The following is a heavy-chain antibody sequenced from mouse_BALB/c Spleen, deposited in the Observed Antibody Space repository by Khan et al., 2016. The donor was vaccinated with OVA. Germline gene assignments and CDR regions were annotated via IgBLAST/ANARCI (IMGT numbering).Heavy chain of an antibody. CDR2: IDPSTGYT. J-gene: IGHJ3*01. V-gene: IGHV1-7*01. D-gene: IGHD2-1*01. CDR3: TRRGLYGIFAY. Sequence: VKLQESGAELAKPGASVKMSCKASGYTFTTYWMHWVKQRPGQGLEWIGYIDPSTGYTDYNQKFKDKASLTTDKSSSTAYMQLSSLTSEDSAVYYGTRRGLYGIFAYWGHGTLVTVSA. CDR1: GYTFTTYW.